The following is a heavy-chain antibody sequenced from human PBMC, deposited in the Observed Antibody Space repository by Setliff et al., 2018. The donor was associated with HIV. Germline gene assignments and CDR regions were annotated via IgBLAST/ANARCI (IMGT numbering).Heavy chain of an antibody. V-gene: IGHV3-49*04. D-gene: IGHD1-26*01. CDR2: IRSKIFGGTP. CDR1: GSRFGDTA. J-gene: IGHJ3*01. Sequence: GESLKISCAASGSRFGDTAMGWVRQAPGKGLEWIGFIRSKIFGGTPEYGASVQGRFTISRDDSKSIAYLQLNSLKTEDTAVYYCTRMPNESGSYDAFDVWGQGTMVTVSS. CDR3: TRMPNESGSYDAFDV.